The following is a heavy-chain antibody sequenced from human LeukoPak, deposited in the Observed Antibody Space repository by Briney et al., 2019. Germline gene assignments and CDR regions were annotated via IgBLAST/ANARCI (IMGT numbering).Heavy chain of an antibody. Sequence: GGSLRLSCAASGFTFSSYGMHWVRQAPGKGLEWVSIISYDGSDTNYGDSVRGRFTISRDNSKNTLYVQMNSLRAEDTAVYYCAKPLVSDYYDSSGYWGYWGQGTLVTVSS. CDR2: ISYDGSDT. J-gene: IGHJ4*02. V-gene: IGHV3-33*06. D-gene: IGHD3-22*01. CDR3: AKPLVSDYYDSSGYWGY. CDR1: GFTFSSYG.